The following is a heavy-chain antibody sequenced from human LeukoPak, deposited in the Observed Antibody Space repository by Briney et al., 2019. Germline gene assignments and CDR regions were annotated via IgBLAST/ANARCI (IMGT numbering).Heavy chain of an antibody. CDR3: ARSLVLYDCSSTSCYRAGFDY. V-gene: IGHV3-30-3*01. J-gene: IGHJ4*02. Sequence: PGGSLRLSCAASGFTFSSYAMSWVRQAPGKGLEWVAVISYDGSNKYYADSVKGRFTISRDNSKNTLYLQMNSLRAEDTAVYYCARSLVLYDCSSTSCYRAGFDYWGQGTLVTVSS. D-gene: IGHD2-2*02. CDR2: ISYDGSNK. CDR1: GFTFSSYA.